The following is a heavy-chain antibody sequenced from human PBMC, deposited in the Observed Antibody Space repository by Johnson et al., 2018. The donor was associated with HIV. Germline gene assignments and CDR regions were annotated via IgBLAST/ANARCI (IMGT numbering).Heavy chain of an antibody. CDR3: ARGFDSSSCGGLVCPRLVHDVFDL. CDR1: EFPLNIYW. Sequence: VQLVESGGGLVQPGGSLRLSCAASEFPLNIYWMNWVRQAPGKGLELVANIKEDGSEKYYVDSVEGRFTISRDNAKNSVYLEMNSLRAEDTAVYFCARGFDSSSCGGLVCPRLVHDVFDLWGQGTMVAVSS. CDR2: IKEDGSEK. J-gene: IGHJ3*01. V-gene: IGHV3-7*05. D-gene: IGHD6-13*01.